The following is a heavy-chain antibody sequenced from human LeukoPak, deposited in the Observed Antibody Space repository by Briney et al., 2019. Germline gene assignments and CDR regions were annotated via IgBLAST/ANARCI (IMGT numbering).Heavy chain of an antibody. Sequence: SETLSLTCTVSGGSISSYYWSWIRQPPGKGLEWIGYIYYSGSTNYNPSLKSRVTISVDTSKNQFSLKLSSVTAADTAVYYCARGVDYYGSGSYPTLGYWGQGTLVTVSS. D-gene: IGHD3-10*01. J-gene: IGHJ4*02. CDR3: ARGVDYYGSGSYPTLGY. V-gene: IGHV4-59*01. CDR1: GGSISSYY. CDR2: IYYSGST.